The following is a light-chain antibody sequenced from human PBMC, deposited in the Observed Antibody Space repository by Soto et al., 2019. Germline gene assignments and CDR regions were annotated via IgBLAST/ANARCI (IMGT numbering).Light chain of an antibody. CDR2: DAC. V-gene: IGKV1-33*01. CDR1: HNITIY. CDR3: QQYDNLPLT. J-gene: IGKJ4*01. Sequence: IHSTQSPSSLSVSVRAIVTIIYQAKHNITIYLNWYQHKPGKAPKLLIFDACILETGVPSRFSGSGSGTEFSFTISGLQPEDVATYFCQQYDNLPLTFGGGTKVDIK.